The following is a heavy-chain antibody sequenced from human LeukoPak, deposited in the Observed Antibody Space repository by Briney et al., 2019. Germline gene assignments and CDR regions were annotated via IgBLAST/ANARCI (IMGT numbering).Heavy chain of an antibody. CDR1: GGSISSSNYY. Sequence: SETLSLTCTVSGGSISSSNYYWGWIRQPPGKGLEWIGSIYHSGNIYYNPSLKSRVTISIDTSKNQFSLKLNSVTAADTAVYYCARKGYDSGLRYFDLWGRGTLVTVSS. V-gene: IGHV4-39*07. CDR3: ARKGYDSGLRYFDL. D-gene: IGHD3-10*01. CDR2: IYHSGNI. J-gene: IGHJ2*01.